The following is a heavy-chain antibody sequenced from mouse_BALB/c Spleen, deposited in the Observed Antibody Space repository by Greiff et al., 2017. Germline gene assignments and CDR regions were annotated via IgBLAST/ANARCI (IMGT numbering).Heavy chain of an antibody. CDR3: AREKKYGNPYYYAMDY. J-gene: IGHJ4*01. V-gene: IGHV2-6-7*01. CDR1: GFSLTGYG. D-gene: IGHD2-10*02. CDR2: IWGDGST. Sequence: VQLQQSGPGLVAPSQSLSITCTVSGFSLTGYGVNWVRQPPGKGLEWLGMIWGDGSTDYNSALKSRLSISKDNSKSQVFLKMNSLQTDDTARYYCAREKKYGNPYYYAMDYWGQGTSVTVSS.